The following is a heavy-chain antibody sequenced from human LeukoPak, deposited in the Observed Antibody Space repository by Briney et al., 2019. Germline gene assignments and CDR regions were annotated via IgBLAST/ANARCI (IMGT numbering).Heavy chain of an antibody. V-gene: IGHV3-20*04. J-gene: IGHJ4*02. CDR1: GFTFDDYG. CDR2: INWNGGST. Sequence: GGSLRLSCAASGFTFDDYGMSWVRQAPGKGLEWVSGINWNGGSTGYADSVKGRFTISRDNAKNSLYLQMNSLRAEDTAVYYCARYMVRGVIFDYWGQGTLVTVSS. CDR3: ARYMVRGVIFDY. D-gene: IGHD3-10*01.